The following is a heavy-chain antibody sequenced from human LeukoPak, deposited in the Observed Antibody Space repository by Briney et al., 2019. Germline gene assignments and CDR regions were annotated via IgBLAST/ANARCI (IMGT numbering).Heavy chain of an antibody. D-gene: IGHD3-10*01. CDR3: ARDLPRQDYYGSGSYANWFDP. V-gene: IGHV4-61*02. CDR2: IYSSGST. Sequence: SETLSLTCTVSGGSISSGSYYWSWIRQPAGKVLERLGRIYSSGSTNYNPSLKSRVTISVDTSKNQFSLKLSSVTAADTAVYYCARDLPRQDYYGSGSYANWFDPWGQGTLVTVSS. CDR1: GGSISSGSYY. J-gene: IGHJ5*02.